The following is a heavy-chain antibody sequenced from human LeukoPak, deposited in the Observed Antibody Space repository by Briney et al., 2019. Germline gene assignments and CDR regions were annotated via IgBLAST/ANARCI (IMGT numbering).Heavy chain of an antibody. Sequence: GGSLRLSCAASGFTFSSYSMNWVRQAPGKGLEWVSSISSSSSYIYYADSVKGRFTISRDNAKNSLYLQMNSLRAEDTAVYYCAREYSGYAYVFDYWGQGTLVTVSS. CDR2: ISSSSSYI. CDR1: GFTFSSYS. V-gene: IGHV3-21*01. D-gene: IGHD5-12*01. CDR3: AREYSGYAYVFDY. J-gene: IGHJ4*02.